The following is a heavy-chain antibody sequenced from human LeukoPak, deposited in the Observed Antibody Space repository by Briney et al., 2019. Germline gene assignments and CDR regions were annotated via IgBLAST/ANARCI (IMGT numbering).Heavy chain of an antibody. CDR2: ISFDGSQK. CDR1: GFTFSSYG. V-gene: IGHV3-30*02. CDR3: SKDLTSDFGGDLDP. J-gene: IGHJ5*02. D-gene: IGHD3-10*01. Sequence: GGSLRLSCAASGFTFSSYGMHWVRQAPGKGLEWVALISFDGSQKYYADSVKGRFTISRDNSKSAVYLQMNSLRVEDAAVYYCSKDLTSDFGGDLDPWGQGTLVTVSS.